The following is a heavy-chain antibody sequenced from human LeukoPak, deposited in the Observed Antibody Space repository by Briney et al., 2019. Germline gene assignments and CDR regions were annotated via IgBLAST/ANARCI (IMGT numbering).Heavy chain of an antibody. CDR1: GFTFSSYE. CDR3: AELGITMIGGV. D-gene: IGHD3-10*02. Sequence: GGSLRLSCAAAGFTFSSYEMIWVREAPGKVLEWVSYISSSGSTIYYADSVKGRFTISRDNAKNSLYLQMNSLRAEDTAVYYCAELGITMIGGVWGKGTTVTTSS. V-gene: IGHV3-48*03. J-gene: IGHJ6*04. CDR2: ISSSGSTI.